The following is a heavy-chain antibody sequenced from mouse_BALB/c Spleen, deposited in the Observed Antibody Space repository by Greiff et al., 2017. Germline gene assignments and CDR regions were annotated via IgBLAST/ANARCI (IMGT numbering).Heavy chain of an antibody. CDR2: ILPGSGST. J-gene: IGHJ4*01. V-gene: IGHV1-9*01. CDR3: TIYFPMDY. D-gene: IGHD2-1*01. CDR1: GYTFSSYW. Sequence: QVQLQQSGAELMKPGASVKISCKATGYTFSSYWIEWVKQRPGHGLEWIGEILPGSGSTNYNEKFKGKATFTADTSSNTAYMQLSSLTSEDSAVYYCTIYFPMDYWGQGTSVTVSS.